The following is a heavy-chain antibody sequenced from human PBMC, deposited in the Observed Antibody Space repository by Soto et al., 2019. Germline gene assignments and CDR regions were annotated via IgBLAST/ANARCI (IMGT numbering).Heavy chain of an antibody. D-gene: IGHD3-9*01. CDR1: GYTFTSYG. CDR3: VRDGLLYDILTGHDAFDI. Sequence: QVQLVQSGAEVKKPGASVKVSCKASGYTFTSYGISWVRQAPGQGLEWMGWISAYNGNTNYAQKLQGRVTMTTDTSTSTAYMELRSLRSDDTAVYYCVRDGLLYDILTGHDAFDIWGQGTMVTVSS. CDR2: ISAYNGNT. V-gene: IGHV1-18*01. J-gene: IGHJ3*02.